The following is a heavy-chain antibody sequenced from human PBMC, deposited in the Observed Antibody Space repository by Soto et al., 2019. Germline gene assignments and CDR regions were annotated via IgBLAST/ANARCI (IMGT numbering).Heavy chain of an antibody. V-gene: IGHV1-8*01. CDR1: GYTYTSYD. CDR3: ARVRQGRSLGTIDF. Sequence: SFNGAGYTYTSYDMSWVLQATGQGLEWMGWMNPNSGNTGYAQKFQGRVNMTRNTSISTAYMELSSVTAADTAVYYCARVRQGRSLGTIDFWGQGTLVTGSS. D-gene: IGHD3-16*01. CDR2: MNPNSGNT. J-gene: IGHJ4*02.